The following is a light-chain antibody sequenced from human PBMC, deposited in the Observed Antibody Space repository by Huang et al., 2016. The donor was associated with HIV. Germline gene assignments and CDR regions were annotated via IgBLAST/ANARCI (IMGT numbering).Light chain of an antibody. Sequence: EIVLTQSPATLSLSPGERATLSCRASQSVSNSLAWFQQKPGQAPRLLIYDASNRATGIPARFSASGSGTDFILTISSLEPEDFAVYYCQQRSNWPRTFGQGTKVEIK. CDR1: QSVSNS. V-gene: IGKV3-11*01. CDR2: DAS. CDR3: QQRSNWPRT. J-gene: IGKJ1*01.